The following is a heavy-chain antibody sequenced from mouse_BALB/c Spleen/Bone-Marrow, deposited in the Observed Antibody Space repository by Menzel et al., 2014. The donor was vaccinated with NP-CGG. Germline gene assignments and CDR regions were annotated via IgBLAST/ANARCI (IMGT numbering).Heavy chain of an antibody. CDR3: ARDGDYRYAWFAY. D-gene: IGHD2-14*01. J-gene: IGHJ3*01. Sequence: EVKVEESGGGLVKPGGSLKLSCAASGFTFSDYYMYWVRQTPEKRLEWVATISDAGSYTYYPDSVKGRFTISRDNAKNNLYLQMISLKSEDTAMYYCARDGDYRYAWFAYWGQGTLVTAST. CDR1: GFTFSDYY. CDR2: ISDAGSYT. V-gene: IGHV5-4*02.